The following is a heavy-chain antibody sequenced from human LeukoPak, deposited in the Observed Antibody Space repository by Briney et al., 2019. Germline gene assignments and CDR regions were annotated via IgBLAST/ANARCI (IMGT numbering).Heavy chain of an antibody. CDR3: ARWADQTVVVIPSGFDP. CDR2: INPNSGGT. V-gene: IGHV1-2*02. J-gene: IGHJ5*02. D-gene: IGHD3-22*01. Sequence: ASVKVSCKASGYTFTGYYMHWVRQAPGQGLEWMGWINPNSGGTNYAQKFQGRVTMTRDTSISTAYMELSRLRSDDTAVYYCARWADQTVVVIPSGFDPWGQGTLVTVSS. CDR1: GYTFTGYY.